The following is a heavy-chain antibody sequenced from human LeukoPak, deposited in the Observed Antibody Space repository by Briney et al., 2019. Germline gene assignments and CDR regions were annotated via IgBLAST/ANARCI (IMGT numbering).Heavy chain of an antibody. CDR1: GGSISSYY. J-gene: IGHJ4*02. D-gene: IGHD4-23*01. CDR3: ASSSLGYGGNSRVDY. V-gene: IGHV4-59*08. CDR2: IYYSGST. Sequence: SETLSLTCTVSGGSISSYYWSWIRQPPGKGLEWIGYIYYSGSTNYNPSLKSRVTISVDTSKNPFSLKLSSVAAADTAVYYCASSSLGYGGNSRVDYWGQGTLVTVSS.